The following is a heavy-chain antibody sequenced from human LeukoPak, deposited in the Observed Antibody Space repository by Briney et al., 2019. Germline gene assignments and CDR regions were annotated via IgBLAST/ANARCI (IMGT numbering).Heavy chain of an antibody. Sequence: GGSLXLSCAASGFTFDDYGMSWVRHAPGKGLEWVSGINWNGGSTGYADSVKGRFTISRDNSKNTLYLQMNSLRAEDTAVYYCAKQGNFDYWGQGTLVTVSS. CDR1: GFTFDDYG. V-gene: IGHV3-20*04. D-gene: IGHD7-27*01. CDR3: AKQGNFDY. J-gene: IGHJ4*02. CDR2: INWNGGST.